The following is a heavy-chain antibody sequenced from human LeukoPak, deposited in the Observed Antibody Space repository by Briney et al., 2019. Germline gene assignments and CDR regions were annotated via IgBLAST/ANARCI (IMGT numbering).Heavy chain of an antibody. D-gene: IGHD6-13*01. Sequence: PGGSLRLSCAASGFTFSSYAMGWVRQAPGKGLEWVSYISSSSSTIYYADSVKGRFTISRDNAKNSLYLQMNSLRAEDTAVYYCARDQGSSWYGYWGQGTLVTVSS. V-gene: IGHV3-48*01. CDR1: GFTFSSYA. CDR3: ARDQGSSWYGY. CDR2: ISSSSSTI. J-gene: IGHJ4*02.